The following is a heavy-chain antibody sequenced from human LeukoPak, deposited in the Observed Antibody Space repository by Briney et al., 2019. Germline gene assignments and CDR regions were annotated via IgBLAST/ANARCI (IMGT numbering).Heavy chain of an antibody. CDR1: GFTFSSNW. CDR3: ARDKYGAYFDS. CDR2: INTDGSFT. D-gene: IGHD4-17*01. V-gene: IGHV3-74*01. J-gene: IGHJ4*02. Sequence: QPGGALRLSCAASGFTFSSNWMHWVRQAPGKGLVWVARINTDGSFTSHADSVKGRFTISRDNAKNTLYLQMNSLRVEDTAVYYCARDKYGAYFDSWGQGTLVTVSS.